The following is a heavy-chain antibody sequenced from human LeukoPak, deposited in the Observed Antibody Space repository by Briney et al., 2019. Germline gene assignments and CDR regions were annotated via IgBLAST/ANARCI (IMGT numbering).Heavy chain of an antibody. Sequence: PGGSLRLSCAASGFTFISYAMSWVRQAPGKGLEWVSAISGSGGSTYYAVSVKGRFTISRDKSKNTLYLQMNSLRAEDTAVYYCAKVAPRGSGSELGNYWGQGTMVTVSS. CDR3: AKVAPRGSGSELGNY. V-gene: IGHV3-23*01. CDR1: GFTFISYA. J-gene: IGHJ4*02. CDR2: ISGSGGST. D-gene: IGHD3-10*01.